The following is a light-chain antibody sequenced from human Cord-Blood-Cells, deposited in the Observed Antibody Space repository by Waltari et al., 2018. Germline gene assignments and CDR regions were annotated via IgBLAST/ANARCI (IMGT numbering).Light chain of an antibody. Sequence: IQMTQSQSPLSPSVGDRVTITCRTSQSISSYLNWYQQKPGKAPKLLFYAASRLQGGVPSCFSGSSARADFTLISSSQQAEDVVTYYCQQSYSTITFGGGTKVEIK. CDR2: AAS. CDR1: QSISSY. J-gene: IGKJ4*01. CDR3: QQSYSTIT. V-gene: IGKV1-39*01.